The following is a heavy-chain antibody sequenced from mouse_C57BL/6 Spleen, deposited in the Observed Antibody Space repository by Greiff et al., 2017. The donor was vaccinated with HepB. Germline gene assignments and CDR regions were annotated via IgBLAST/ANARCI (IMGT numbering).Heavy chain of an antibody. D-gene: IGHD1-1*01. CDR2: INPSSGYT. CDR3: AREYYGSEAWFAY. J-gene: IGHJ3*01. Sequence: QVQLQQSGAELARPGASVKMSCKASGYTFTSYTMHWVKQRPGQGLEWIGYINPSSGYTKYNQKFKDKATLTADKSSSTAYMQLGSLTSEDSAVYYCAREYYGSEAWFAYWGQGTLVTVSA. V-gene: IGHV1-4*01. CDR1: GYTFTSYT.